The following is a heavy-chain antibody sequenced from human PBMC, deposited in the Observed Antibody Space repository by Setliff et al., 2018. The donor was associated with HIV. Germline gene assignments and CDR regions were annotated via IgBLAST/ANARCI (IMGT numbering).Heavy chain of an antibody. Sequence: SETLSLTCPVSGGSVSTSSYSWGWIRQPPEKGLEWIGTIYHTGKTYYNSSLNSRVTIAVDTSKNQFSLKLSSVTAADTGVYYCASRRGIEFYFDIWGQGTPVTVSS. CDR2: IYHTGKT. V-gene: IGHV4-39*01. J-gene: IGHJ4*02. CDR3: ASRRGIEFYFDI. CDR1: GGSVSTSSYS. D-gene: IGHD3-10*01.